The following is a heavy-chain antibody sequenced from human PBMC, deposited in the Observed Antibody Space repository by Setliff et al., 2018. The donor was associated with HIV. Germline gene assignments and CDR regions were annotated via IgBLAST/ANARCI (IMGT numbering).Heavy chain of an antibody. Sequence: PSETLSLTCTVSGGSISSYCWSWIRQPPGKGLEWIGTICYSATTNYNPSLKNRVAISVDTSKNQFSLKLTSVTPADTAVYYCARRSGAAVFYYFDYWGQGTLVTVSS. V-gene: IGHV4-59*01. CDR2: ICYSATT. D-gene: IGHD6-13*01. CDR3: ARRSGAAVFYYFDY. CDR1: GGSISSYC. J-gene: IGHJ4*02.